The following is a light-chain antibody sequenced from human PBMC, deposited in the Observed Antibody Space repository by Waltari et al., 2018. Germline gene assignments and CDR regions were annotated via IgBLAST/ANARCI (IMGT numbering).Light chain of an antibody. CDR1: QSVNNY. J-gene: IGKJ4*01. CDR2: DAS. CDR3: QQRSDWPSLS. Sequence: EIVLTPSPATLSLSPGERATLSCRASQSVNNYLAWYQQKPGQAPRLLVYDASNRATGIPARFSGSGSGTDFTLTISSLGPEDFAVYYCQQRSDWPSLSFGGGTKVEI. V-gene: IGKV3-11*01.